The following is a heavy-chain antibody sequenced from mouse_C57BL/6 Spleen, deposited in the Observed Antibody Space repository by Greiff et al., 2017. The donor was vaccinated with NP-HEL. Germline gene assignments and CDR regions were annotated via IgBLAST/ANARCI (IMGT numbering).Heavy chain of an antibody. D-gene: IGHD2-5*01. CDR1: GYTFTDYY. CDR2: INPNNGGT. J-gene: IGHJ2*01. Sequence: VQLQQSGPELVKPGASVKISCKASGYTFTDYYMNWVKQSHGKSLEWIGDINPNNGGTSYNQKFKGKATLTVDKSSSTAYMKLRSLTSEDSAVYYCARSRGYSNYFYWGQGTTLTVSS. CDR3: ARSRGYSNYFY. V-gene: IGHV1-26*01.